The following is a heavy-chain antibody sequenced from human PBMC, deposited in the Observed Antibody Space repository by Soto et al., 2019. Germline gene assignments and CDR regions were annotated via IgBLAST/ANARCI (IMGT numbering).Heavy chain of an antibody. D-gene: IGHD2-15*01. Sequence: QLPLQESGPGLVQPSETLSLTCTVSGDSISTSGYYWGWVRQPPGKRLEWLVTIYYSGSTYYNPSLKSRCTIAIPTSEHQFSLKLTAVTAADTAVYYCAILGGVVAASDFDYWGQGTLVTVAS. V-gene: IGHV4-39*01. CDR2: IYYSGST. J-gene: IGHJ4*02. CDR3: AILGGVVAASDFDY. CDR1: GDSISTSGYY.